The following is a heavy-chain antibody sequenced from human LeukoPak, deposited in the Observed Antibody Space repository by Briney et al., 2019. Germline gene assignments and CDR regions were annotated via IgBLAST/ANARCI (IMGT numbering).Heavy chain of an antibody. V-gene: IGHV1-69*06. CDR1: GYTFSAYC. J-gene: IGHJ4*02. CDR3: AREDSGYLDY. Sequence: SVKVSCKASGYTFSAYCMHWVRQAPGQGLEWMGGIIPIFGTANYAQKFQGRVTITADKSTSTAYMELSSLRSEDTAVYYCAREDSGYLDYWGQGTLVTVSS. CDR2: IIPIFGTA. D-gene: IGHD5-12*01.